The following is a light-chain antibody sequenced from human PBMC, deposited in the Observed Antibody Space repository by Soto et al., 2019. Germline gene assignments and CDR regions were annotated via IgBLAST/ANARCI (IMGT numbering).Light chain of an antibody. Sequence: IVFMQSPGTLSLSPRERATLSCRASQSVSSSYLSWYQHKPGQAPRLLIYGASIRATGIPARFSASGAGTDFTLTISRLEPEDSAVYYCQQYSASPRTFGPGTKVDI. J-gene: IGKJ3*01. CDR1: QSVSSSY. V-gene: IGKV3-20*01. CDR3: QQYSASPRT. CDR2: GAS.